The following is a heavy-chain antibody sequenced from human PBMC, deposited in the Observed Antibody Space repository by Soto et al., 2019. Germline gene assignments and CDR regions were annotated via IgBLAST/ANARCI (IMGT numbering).Heavy chain of an antibody. V-gene: IGHV4-59*01. CDR3: ARDFMVRGVKSGMDV. Sequence: SETLSLTCTVSGGPISSYYWSWIRQPPGKGLEWIGYIYYSGSTNYNPSLRSRVTISVDTSKNQFSLKLSSVTAADTAVYYCARDFMVRGVKSGMDVWGQGTTVTVSS. CDR1: GGPISSYY. J-gene: IGHJ6*02. D-gene: IGHD3-10*01. CDR2: IYYSGST.